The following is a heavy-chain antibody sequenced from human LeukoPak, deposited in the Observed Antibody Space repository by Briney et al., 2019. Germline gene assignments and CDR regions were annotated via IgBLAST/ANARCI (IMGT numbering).Heavy chain of an antibody. V-gene: IGHV1-69*13. CDR3: ARVLLDSSSWYSHFDY. CDR1: GGTFSSYA. D-gene: IGHD6-13*01. Sequence: SVKVSCKASGGTFSSYAISWVRQAPGQGLEWMGGIIPIFCTANYAQKFQGRVTITADESTSTAYMELSSLRSEDTAVYYCARVLLDSSSWYSHFDYWGQGTLVTVSS. CDR2: IIPIFCTA. J-gene: IGHJ4*02.